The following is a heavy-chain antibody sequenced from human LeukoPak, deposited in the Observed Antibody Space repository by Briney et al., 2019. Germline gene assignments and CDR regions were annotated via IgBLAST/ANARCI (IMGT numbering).Heavy chain of an antibody. CDR1: GYSISSGYY. V-gene: IGHV4-38-2*02. CDR3: ARFIDEIDNWFDP. Sequence: SETLSLTCSVSGYSISSGYYWGWIRQPPGKGLEWIGYISYSGSTNYNPSLKSRVTISVDTSKSQFSLKLSSVTAADTAVYYCARFIDEIDNWFDPWGQGTLVTVSS. J-gene: IGHJ5*02. CDR2: ISYSGST. D-gene: IGHD3-16*02.